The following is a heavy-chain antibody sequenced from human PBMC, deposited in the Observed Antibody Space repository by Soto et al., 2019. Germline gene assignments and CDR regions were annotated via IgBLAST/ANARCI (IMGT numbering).Heavy chain of an antibody. D-gene: IGHD3-22*01. CDR3: AKGGSGNYLTYYYYYGMDV. CDR1: GFSLSNNG. CDR2: ISYDGNNK. J-gene: IGHJ6*02. V-gene: IGHV3-30*18. Sequence: GGTLRLSCAASGFSLSNNGIHWVRQAPGKGLEWVAVISYDGNNKYYADSVKGRFTISRDNSKNTVYLEMNNLRAEDTAMYYCAKGGSGNYLTYYYYYGMDVWGQGITVTVSS.